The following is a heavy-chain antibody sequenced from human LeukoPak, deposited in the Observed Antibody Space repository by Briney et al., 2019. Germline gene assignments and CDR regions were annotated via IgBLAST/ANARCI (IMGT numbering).Heavy chain of an antibody. Sequence: GGSLRLSCAASGFTFSSYGMSWVRQAPGKGLEWVGRIKSKTDGGTTDYAAPVKGRFTISRDDSKNTLYLQMNSLKTEDTAVYYCTTENLIAAGYYFDYWGQGTLVTVSS. J-gene: IGHJ4*02. D-gene: IGHD6-13*01. CDR1: GFTFSSYG. CDR2: IKSKTDGGTT. CDR3: TTENLIAAGYYFDY. V-gene: IGHV3-15*01.